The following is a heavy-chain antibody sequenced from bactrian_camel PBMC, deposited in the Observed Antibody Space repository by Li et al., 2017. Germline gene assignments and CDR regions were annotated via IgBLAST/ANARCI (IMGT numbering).Heavy chain of an antibody. CDR2: IATGSGNT. CDR1: GYTYNRNC. D-gene: IGHD2*01. CDR3: AARGPYCYTKLSVRDFTY. J-gene: IGHJ6*01. V-gene: IGHV3S1*01. Sequence: HVQLVESGGGSVQAGGSLRLSCAASGYTYNRNCMAWFRQAPGKEREGVARIATGSGNTYYADSVKGRFTISLDNAKNTVYLQMNSLKPEDTAMYYCAARGPYCYTKLSVRDFTYWGQGTQVTVS.